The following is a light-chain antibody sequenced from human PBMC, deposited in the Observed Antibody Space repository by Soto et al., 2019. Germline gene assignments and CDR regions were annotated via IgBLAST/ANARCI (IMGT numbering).Light chain of an antibody. CDR1: SSNIGRNT. J-gene: IGLJ2*01. V-gene: IGLV1-44*01. Sequence: QSVLTQPPSASGTPGQRITISCSGSSSNIGRNTVNWYRQLPGTAPKLLIYKNSQWPSGIPDRFSGSKSGTSASLAISGLQSEDEADYYCAAWDDSMKDVVFGGGTKLNVL. CDR2: KNS. CDR3: AAWDDSMKDVV.